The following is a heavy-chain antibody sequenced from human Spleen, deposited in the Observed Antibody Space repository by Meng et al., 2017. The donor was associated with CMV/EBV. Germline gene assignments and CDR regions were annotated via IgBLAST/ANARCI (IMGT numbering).Heavy chain of an antibody. CDR1: GFIFNDYT. Sequence: GESLKISCAASGFIFNDYTMHWVRQAPGKGLEWVSLITWDSSTTYYADSVKGRFTLSRDNSKNSLYLQMNNLRTEDTALYFCAKDLGTARALASWGQGTLVTVSS. D-gene: IGHD1/OR15-1a*01. V-gene: IGHV3-43*01. J-gene: IGHJ4*02. CDR2: ITWDSSTT. CDR3: AKDLGTARALAS.